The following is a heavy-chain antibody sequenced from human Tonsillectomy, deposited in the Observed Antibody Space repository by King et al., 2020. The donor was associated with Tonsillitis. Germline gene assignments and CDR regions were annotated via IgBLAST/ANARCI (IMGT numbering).Heavy chain of an antibody. CDR2: ISGSGGST. D-gene: IGHD5-12*01. Sequence: VQLVESGGGLVQPGGSLRLSCAASGFTFSSYAVSWVRQAPGKGLEWVSAISGSGGSTYYADSVKGRFTISRDNSKNTLYLQMNSLRAEDTAVYYCAKRPPRGYSGYDNPPRYDAWGQGTLVTVSS. V-gene: IGHV3-23*04. CDR3: AKRPPRGYSGYDNPPRYDA. CDR1: GFTFSSYA. J-gene: IGHJ5*02.